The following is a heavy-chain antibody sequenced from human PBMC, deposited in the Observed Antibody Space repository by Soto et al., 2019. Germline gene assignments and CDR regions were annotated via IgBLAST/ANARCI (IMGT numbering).Heavy chain of an antibody. CDR3: ARDPTYLYDSCGYYDY. CDR1: GFTFSSYW. D-gene: IGHD3-22*01. J-gene: IGHJ4*02. CDR2: INNDGSST. V-gene: IGHV3-74*01. Sequence: PGGSLRLSCAASGFTFSSYWMHWVRQAPGKGLVWVSRINNDGSSTSYADSVKGRFTISRDNAKNTLYLQMSSLRADDTAVYFCARDPTYLYDSCGYYDYWGQGA.